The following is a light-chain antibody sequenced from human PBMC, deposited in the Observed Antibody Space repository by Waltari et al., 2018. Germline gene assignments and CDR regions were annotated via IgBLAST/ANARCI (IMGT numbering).Light chain of an antibody. Sequence: QSALTQPASVSGSPGQSITISCPGARGSVGASYYVSWYQQHPGKAPKLMIYDVTVRPSGVSNRFSGSKSGNTASLTISGLQAEDEADYYCCSYISSTITWVFGGGTKLTVL. V-gene: IGLV2-14*03. CDR1: RGSVGASYY. CDR2: DVT. CDR3: CSYISSTITWV. J-gene: IGLJ3*02.